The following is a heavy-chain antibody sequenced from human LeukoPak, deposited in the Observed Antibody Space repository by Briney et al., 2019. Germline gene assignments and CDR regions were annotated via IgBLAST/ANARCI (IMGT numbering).Heavy chain of an antibody. D-gene: IGHD1-7*01. CDR3: ARVEDWNLVDY. Sequence: ASVKVSCKASGYTFTGYYMHWVRQAPGQGLEWMGRINPNSGGTNHAQKFQGRVTMTRDTSISTAYMELSRLRSDDTAVYYCARVEDWNLVDYWGQGTLVTVSS. V-gene: IGHV1-2*06. J-gene: IGHJ4*02. CDR1: GYTFTGYY. CDR2: INPNSGGT.